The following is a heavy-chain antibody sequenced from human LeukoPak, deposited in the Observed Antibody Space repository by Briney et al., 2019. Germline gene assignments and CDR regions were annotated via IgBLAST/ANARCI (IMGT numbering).Heavy chain of an antibody. CDR2: ISYDGSNK. CDR1: GFTFSSYA. Sequence: GGSLRLSCAASGFTFSSYAMHWVRQAPGKGLEWVAVISYDGSNKYYADSVKGRFTISRDNSKNTLYLQMNSLRAEDTAVHYCARAQYQRGSYYFDYWGQGTLVTVSS. J-gene: IGHJ4*02. D-gene: IGHD1-26*01. V-gene: IGHV3-30-3*01. CDR3: ARAQYQRGSYYFDY.